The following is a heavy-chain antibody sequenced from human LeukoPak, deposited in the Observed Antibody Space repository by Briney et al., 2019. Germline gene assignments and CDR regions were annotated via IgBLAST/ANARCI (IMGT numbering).Heavy chain of an antibody. V-gene: IGHV4-61*02. J-gene: IGHJ4*02. Sequence: SQTLSLTCTVSGGSISSGSYYWSWIRQPAGKGLEWIGRIYTSGSTNYNPSLKSRVTISVDTSKNQYSLKLSSVTAADTAVYYCARSNVWFGELRNDYWGQGTLVTVSS. CDR1: GGSISSGSYY. CDR3: ARSNVWFGELRNDY. CDR2: IYTSGST. D-gene: IGHD3-10*01.